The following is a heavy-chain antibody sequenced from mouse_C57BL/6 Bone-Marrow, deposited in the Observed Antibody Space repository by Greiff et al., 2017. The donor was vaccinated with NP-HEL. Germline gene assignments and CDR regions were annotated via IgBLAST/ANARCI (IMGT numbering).Heavy chain of an antibody. Sequence: QVQLQQPGAELVRPGSSVKLSCKASGYTFTSYWMHWVKQRPIQGLEWIGNIDPSDSETHYNQKFKDKATLTVDKSSSTAYMQLSSLTSEDSAVYYCARGDYYGSSYWGQGTLVTVSA. CDR3: ARGDYYGSSY. V-gene: IGHV1-52*01. D-gene: IGHD1-1*01. CDR1: GYTFTSYW. CDR2: IDPSDSET. J-gene: IGHJ3*01.